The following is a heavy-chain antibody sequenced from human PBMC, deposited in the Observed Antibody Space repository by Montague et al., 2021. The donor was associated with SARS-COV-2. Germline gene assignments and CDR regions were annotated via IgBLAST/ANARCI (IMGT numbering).Heavy chain of an antibody. J-gene: IGHJ4*02. CDR1: GDSITNHY. V-gene: IGHV4-4*07. Sequence: SETLSLTCTVSGDSITNHYWTWIRQPPGKGLEWIGRIFFTGNTNFNPSFNSRLTMSADTSKNQFSLKLTSVTAADTAIYFCARDRFDFGAGRRGTIDFWGQGTLVTVSS. D-gene: IGHD4/OR15-4a*01. CDR3: ARDRFDFGAGRRGTIDF. CDR2: IFFTGNT.